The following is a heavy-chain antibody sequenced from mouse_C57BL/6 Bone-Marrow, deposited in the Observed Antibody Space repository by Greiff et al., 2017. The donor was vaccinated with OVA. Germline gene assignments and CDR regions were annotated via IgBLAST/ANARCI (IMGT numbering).Heavy chain of an antibody. CDR2: IDPEVGAT. CDR1: GFNLKAYP. V-gene: IGHV14-2*01. J-gene: IGHJ2*01. CDR3: ARGGY. Sequence: VQLKESGAELVKPGASVKLSCTASGFNLKAYPMHWVKQRTEQGLAWIGRIDPEVGATKYAPKFQGKATITADTASTPAYLQLSSLTAEDTAVYYCARGGYWGQGTTLTGSS.